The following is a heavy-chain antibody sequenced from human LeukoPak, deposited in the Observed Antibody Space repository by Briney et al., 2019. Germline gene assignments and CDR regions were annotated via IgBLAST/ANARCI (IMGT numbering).Heavy chain of an antibody. J-gene: IGHJ4*02. V-gene: IGHV5-51*01. Sequence: RGESLKISSKGSVYDFTNFWIGWVRQMPGKGLEWMGIIYPGDSNPRYSPSFQGQVTISADKSISTAYLQWSSLKASDTAMYYCASRYRNTGYFYIYYFDYWGQGTLVTVSS. CDR3: ASRYRNTGYFYIYYFDY. D-gene: IGHD3-22*01. CDR2: IYPGDSNP. CDR1: VYDFTNFW.